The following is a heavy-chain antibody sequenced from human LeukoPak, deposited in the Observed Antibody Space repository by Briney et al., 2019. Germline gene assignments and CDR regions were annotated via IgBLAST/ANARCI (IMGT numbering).Heavy chain of an antibody. Sequence: GGSLRLSCAASGFTVSSNYMSWVRQAPGKGLEWVSLIYSGGSTYYADSVKGRFTISRDNSKNTLYLQMNSLRAEDTAVYYCARVIRVRDLCFDYWGQGTLVTVSS. V-gene: IGHV3-53*01. D-gene: IGHD2-2*01. CDR2: IYSGGST. CDR3: ARVIRVRDLCFDY. J-gene: IGHJ4*02. CDR1: GFTVSSNY.